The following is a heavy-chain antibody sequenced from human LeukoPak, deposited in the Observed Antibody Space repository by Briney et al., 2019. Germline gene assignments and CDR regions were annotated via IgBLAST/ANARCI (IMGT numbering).Heavy chain of an antibody. CDR2: ISAYNGNT. CDR1: GYTFTSYG. D-gene: IGHD5-24*01. CDR3: ARAEGGYNRYWYFDL. V-gene: IGHV1-18*01. Sequence: ASVKVSCKASGYTFTSYGISWVRQAPGQGLEWMGWISAYNGNTNYAQKLQGRVTMTTDTSTSTAYMELRSLRSDDTAVYYCARAEGGYNRYWYFDLWGRGTLVTVSS. J-gene: IGHJ2*01.